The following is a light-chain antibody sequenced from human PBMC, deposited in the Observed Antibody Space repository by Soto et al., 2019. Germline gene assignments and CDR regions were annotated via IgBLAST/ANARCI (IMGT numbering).Light chain of an antibody. V-gene: IGLV2-8*01. J-gene: IGLJ3*02. CDR1: SSDIGGYNY. Sequence: QSALTQPPSASGSPGQSVTISCTGTSSDIGGYNYVSWYQHHPGKAPKLMIYEVSKRPSGVPDRFSGSKSGNTASLTVSGLQAEDEADYYCGSYAGSYTLVFGGGTKLTVL. CDR3: GSYAGSYTLV. CDR2: EVS.